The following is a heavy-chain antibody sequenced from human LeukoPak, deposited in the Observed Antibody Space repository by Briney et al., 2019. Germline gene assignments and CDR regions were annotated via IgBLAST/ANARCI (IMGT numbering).Heavy chain of an antibody. Sequence: PSETLSLTCTVSGGSISSYYWSWLRQPPGQGLEWRGYISYSGSTNYNPSLKSRVTISVDTSKNQFSLKLSSVTAADTAVYYCAKYVWGSYPTFEDYWGQGTLVTVSS. CDR2: ISYSGST. D-gene: IGHD3-16*02. CDR3: AKYVWGSYPTFEDY. J-gene: IGHJ4*02. CDR1: GGSISSYY. V-gene: IGHV4-59*01.